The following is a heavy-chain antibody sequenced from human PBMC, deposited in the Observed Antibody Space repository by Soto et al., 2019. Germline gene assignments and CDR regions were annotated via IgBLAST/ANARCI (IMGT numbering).Heavy chain of an antibody. CDR2: ISYSGST. CDR1: GGSISSYY. D-gene: IGHD3-10*01. Sequence: SETLSLTCTVSGGSISSYYWSWIRQPPGRGLEWIGYISYSGSTNYNPSLKSRVTISVDTSKNQFSLKLSSVTAADTAVYYCATRLKYGSGTSPWDYWGPGTLVTVSS. CDR3: ATRLKYGSGTSPWDY. J-gene: IGHJ4*02. V-gene: IGHV4-59*01.